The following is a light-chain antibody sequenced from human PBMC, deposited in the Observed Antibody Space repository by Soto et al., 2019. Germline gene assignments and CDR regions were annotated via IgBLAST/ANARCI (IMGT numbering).Light chain of an antibody. Sequence: QSALTQPASVSGSPGQSITMSCTGTSNDVGGYNYVSWFQQHPGKAPKLLIFEVSNRPSGVSHRFSGSKSGNTASLTISGLQAEDEADYYCSSFTSTSTFVFGSGTKVTV. V-gene: IGLV2-14*01. J-gene: IGLJ1*01. CDR1: SNDVGGYNY. CDR2: EVS. CDR3: SSFTSTSTFV.